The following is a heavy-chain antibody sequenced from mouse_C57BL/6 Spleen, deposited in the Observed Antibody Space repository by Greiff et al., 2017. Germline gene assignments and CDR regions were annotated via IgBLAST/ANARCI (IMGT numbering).Heavy chain of an antibody. Sequence: EVQLQQSGPVLVKPGASVKMSCKASGYTFTDYYMNWVKQSHGKSLEWIGVINPYNGGTSYNQKFKGKATLTVDKSSSTAYMELNSLTSEDSAVYYCARIDYGYFDVWGTGTTVTVSS. CDR1: GYTFTDYY. J-gene: IGHJ1*03. CDR2: INPYNGGT. V-gene: IGHV1-19*01. CDR3: ARIDYGYFDV.